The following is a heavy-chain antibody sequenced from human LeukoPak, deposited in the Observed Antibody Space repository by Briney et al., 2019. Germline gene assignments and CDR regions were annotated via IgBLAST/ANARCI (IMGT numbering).Heavy chain of an antibody. V-gene: IGHV5-51*01. CDR1: GYSFTNFL. Sequence: GESLKISCKGSGYSFTNFLIGWVRQMPGKGLEWMGIIYPADSDTRYSPSFQGQVTISADKSINTVSLQLSNLKASDTAMYFCARLDSSSWYSPFDYWGQGTLVTVSS. D-gene: IGHD6-13*01. J-gene: IGHJ4*02. CDR2: IYPADSDT. CDR3: ARLDSSSWYSPFDY.